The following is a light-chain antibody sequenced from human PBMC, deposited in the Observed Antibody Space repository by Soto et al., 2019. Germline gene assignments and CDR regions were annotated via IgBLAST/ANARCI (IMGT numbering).Light chain of an antibody. Sequence: QSVLTQPPSASGSPGQSVTISCTGTSSDVGGYNYVSWYQQHPGKAPKLMIYEVSKRPLGVPDRFSGSKSGNTASLTVSGLQAEDEDDYYCSSYAGSNANVVFGGGTKLTVL. CDR1: SSDVGGYNY. J-gene: IGLJ2*01. CDR2: EVS. V-gene: IGLV2-8*01. CDR3: SSYAGSNANVV.